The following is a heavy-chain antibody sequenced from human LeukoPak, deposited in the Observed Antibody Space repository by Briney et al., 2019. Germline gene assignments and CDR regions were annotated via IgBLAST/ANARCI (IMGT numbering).Heavy chain of an antibody. D-gene: IGHD3-10*01. Sequence: GGSLRLSCAASGFTFSSYSMNWVRQAPGKGLEWVSSISSSSSYIYYADSVKGRFTISRDNAKNSLCLQMNSLRAEDTAVYYCAWTYGSVPFDYWGQGTLVTVSS. J-gene: IGHJ4*02. V-gene: IGHV3-21*01. CDR1: GFTFSSYS. CDR2: ISSSSSYI. CDR3: AWTYGSVPFDY.